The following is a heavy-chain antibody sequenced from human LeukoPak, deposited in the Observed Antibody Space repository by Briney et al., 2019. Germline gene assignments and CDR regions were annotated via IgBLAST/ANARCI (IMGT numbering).Heavy chain of an antibody. Sequence: PGGSLRLSCAASGFTFISYWMSWVRQAPGKGLEWVANIDQGGSTKYYVDSLKGRFTISRDNAKNSLYLQMNSLRAEDTAVYYCVRNKGGRSGAIYYDAFDVWGQGTMVTVSS. V-gene: IGHV3-7*01. CDR1: GFTFISYW. J-gene: IGHJ3*01. CDR2: IDQGGSTK. D-gene: IGHD1-26*01. CDR3: VRNKGGRSGAIYYDAFDV.